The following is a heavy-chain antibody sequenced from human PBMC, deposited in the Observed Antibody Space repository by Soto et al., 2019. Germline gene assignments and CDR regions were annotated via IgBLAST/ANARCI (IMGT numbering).Heavy chain of an antibody. CDR3: AREEXEVKRWLQSYYYYYGMDV. J-gene: IGHJ6*02. CDR1: GYTFTSYY. Sequence: ASVKVSCKASGYTFTSYYMHWVRQAPGQGLEWMGIINPSGGSTSYAQKFQGRVTMTRDTSTSTVYMELSSLRSEDTAVYYCAREEXEVKRWLQSYYYYYGMDVWGQGTTVTVS. D-gene: IGHD5-12*01. V-gene: IGHV1-46*01. CDR2: INPSGGST.